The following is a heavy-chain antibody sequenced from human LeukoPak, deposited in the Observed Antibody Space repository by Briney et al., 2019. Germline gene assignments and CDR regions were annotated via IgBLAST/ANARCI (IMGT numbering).Heavy chain of an antibody. CDR1: GFTFSSYA. V-gene: IGHV3-23*01. CDR3: ARGIPGPGKDADFDY. D-gene: IGHD1-26*01. Sequence: GGSLTLSCAASGFTFSSYAMSWVRQAPGKGLECVSTIGSSGVNTYYADSMKGWFTISRDTSKNTLSLQMNSLRAEDTAVYYCARGIPGPGKDADFDYWGQGTLVTVSS. J-gene: IGHJ4*02. CDR2: IGSSGVNT.